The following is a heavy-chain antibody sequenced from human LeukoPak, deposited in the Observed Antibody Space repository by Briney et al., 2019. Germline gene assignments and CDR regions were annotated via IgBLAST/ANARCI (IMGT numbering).Heavy chain of an antibody. Sequence: SETLSLTCTVSGGSITSSSYFWAWIRQPPGKGLEWIGSIYYSGSTYYNPSLKSRVTISVDTSKNQFSLKLSSVTAADTAVYYCARGAYCSSTSCYDYFDYWGQGTLVTVSS. D-gene: IGHD2-2*01. J-gene: IGHJ4*02. V-gene: IGHV4-39*01. CDR2: IYYSGST. CDR1: GGSITSSSYF. CDR3: ARGAYCSSTSCYDYFDY.